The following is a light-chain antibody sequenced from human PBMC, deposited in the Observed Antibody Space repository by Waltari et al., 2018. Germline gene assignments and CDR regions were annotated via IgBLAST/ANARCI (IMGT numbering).Light chain of an antibody. J-gene: IGKJ1*01. CDR2: GAS. V-gene: IGKV1-NL1*01. CDR3: QQYYDGPRT. Sequence: DIQMTQSPSSPSASFGDRVTITCRASQDICNSLAWYQQKLGRAPKLLLHGASRLESGVPSRFSGRGSGTDYTLTISSLQPEDFATYYCQQYYDGPRTFGQGTKVELK. CDR1: QDICNS.